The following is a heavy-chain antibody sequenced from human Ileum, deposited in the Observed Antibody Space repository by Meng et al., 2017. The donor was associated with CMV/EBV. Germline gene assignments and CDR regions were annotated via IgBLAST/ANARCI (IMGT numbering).Heavy chain of an antibody. CDR2: ITGSGGNT. CDR3: TRLSDY. V-gene: IGHV3-23*01. CDR1: GFTFSSHS. D-gene: IGHD2-15*01. J-gene: IGHJ4*02. Sequence: GGSLRLSCSASGFTFSSHSMSWVRQAPGKGMKWVAIITGSGGNTYYADSVKCWSTITRDNSKNTLYLQMNSLRDDDTAVYYCTRLSDYWGQGTLVTVSS.